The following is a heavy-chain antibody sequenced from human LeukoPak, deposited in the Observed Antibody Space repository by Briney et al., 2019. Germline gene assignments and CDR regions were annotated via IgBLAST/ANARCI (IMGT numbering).Heavy chain of an antibody. CDR3: ARTMITMVRGAPVRYFQH. D-gene: IGHD3-10*01. V-gene: IGHV4-30-2*01. CDR1: GGSISSGGYY. CDR2: IYHSGST. J-gene: IGHJ1*01. Sequence: KASETLSLTCTVSGGSISSGGYYWSWIRQPPGKGLEWIGYIYHSGSTYYNPSLKSRVTISVDRSKNQFSLKLSSVTAADTAVYYCARTMITMVRGAPVRYFQHWGQGTLVTVSS.